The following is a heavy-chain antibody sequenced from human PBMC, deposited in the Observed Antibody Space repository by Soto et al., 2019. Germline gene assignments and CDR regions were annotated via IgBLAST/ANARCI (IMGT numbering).Heavy chain of an antibody. CDR3: ARGKKEWERPGGMDV. V-gene: IGHV1-69*02. D-gene: IGHD1-26*01. Sequence: QVQLVQSGAEVKKPGSSVKVSCKASGGTFSSYTISWVRQAPGQGLEWMGRIIPILGIANYAQKFQGRVTITADKSTSTAYMELSSLRSEDTAVYYCARGKKEWERPGGMDVWGQGTTVTVSS. CDR2: IIPILGIA. CDR1: GGTFSSYT. J-gene: IGHJ6*02.